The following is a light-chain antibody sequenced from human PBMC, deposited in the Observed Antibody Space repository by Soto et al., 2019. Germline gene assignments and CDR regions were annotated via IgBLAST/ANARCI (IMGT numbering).Light chain of an antibody. CDR3: QQYDRSPLT. Sequence: EIVLTQSPGTLSLSPGERATLSCRASQSVSSSYLAWYQQKPGQAPRLLIYGASSRATGNPDRFSGSGSGTDFTLTISRLEPGDFAVYCCQQYDRSPLTFGGGTKVEIK. CDR1: QSVSSSY. J-gene: IGKJ4*01. V-gene: IGKV3-20*01. CDR2: GAS.